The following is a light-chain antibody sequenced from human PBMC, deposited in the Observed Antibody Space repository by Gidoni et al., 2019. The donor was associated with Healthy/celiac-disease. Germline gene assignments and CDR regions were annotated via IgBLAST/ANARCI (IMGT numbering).Light chain of an antibody. J-gene: IGKJ4*01. CDR1: QSISSY. Sequence: DIQMTQSPSSLSASVGDRVTITCRASQSISSYLNWYQQKPGNAPKLLIYAASSLQSGVPSRFRGSGSGTDFTLTISSLQPEDFSTYYCQQSYSTLPLTFGGGTKVEIK. CDR2: AAS. V-gene: IGKV1-39*01. CDR3: QQSYSTLPLT.